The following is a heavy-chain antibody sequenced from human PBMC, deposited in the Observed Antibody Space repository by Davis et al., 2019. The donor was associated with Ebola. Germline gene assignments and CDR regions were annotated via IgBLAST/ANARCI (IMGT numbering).Heavy chain of an antibody. J-gene: IGHJ4*02. CDR2: ISDDGSNK. V-gene: IGHV3-30*18. D-gene: IGHD2-15*01. CDR1: GFTFNSYG. Sequence: GGSLRLSCAASGFTFNSYGMHWVRQAPGKGLEWLAVISDDGSNKYYADSVEGRFTISRDNSKNTLYLQMNSLRAEDTAVYFCAKRIPRRQFDYWGQGILVTVSS. CDR3: AKRIPRRQFDY.